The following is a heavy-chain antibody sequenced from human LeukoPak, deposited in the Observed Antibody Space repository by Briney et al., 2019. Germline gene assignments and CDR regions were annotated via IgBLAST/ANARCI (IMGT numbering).Heavy chain of an antibody. CDR2: IYYSGST. J-gene: IGHJ5*02. CDR3: ATFAYSSGWYWFDP. CDR1: GGSISSSSYY. V-gene: IGHV4-39*01. Sequence: SETLSLTCTVSGGSISSSSYYWGWIRQPPGKGLEWIGSIYYSGSTYYNPSLKSRVTISVDTSKNQFSLKLSSVTAADTAVYYCATFAYSSGWYWFDPWGQGTLVTVSS. D-gene: IGHD6-19*01.